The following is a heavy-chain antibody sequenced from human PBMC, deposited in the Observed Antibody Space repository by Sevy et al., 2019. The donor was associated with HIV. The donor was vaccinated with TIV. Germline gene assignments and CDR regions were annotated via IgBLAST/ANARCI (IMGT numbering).Heavy chain of an antibody. Sequence: GESLKISCRASGYTFTGYYIHWVRQAPGQGLEWMGWINPHSGGTNYAQKFQGRVTMTRDTSISTAYMELSRLRSDDTAVYYCARDGYSSGWAFDYWGQGTLVTVSS. CDR1: GYTFTGYY. CDR2: INPHSGGT. V-gene: IGHV1-2*02. CDR3: ARDGYSSGWAFDY. D-gene: IGHD6-19*01. J-gene: IGHJ4*02.